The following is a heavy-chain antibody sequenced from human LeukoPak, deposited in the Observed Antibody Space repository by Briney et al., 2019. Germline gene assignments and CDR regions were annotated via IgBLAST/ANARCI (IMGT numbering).Heavy chain of an antibody. D-gene: IGHD6-6*01. CDR2: INPNSGGT. CDR3: AREGSRSSSDYYFDY. J-gene: IGHJ4*02. Sequence: ASVKVSCKASGYTFTGYYMHWVRQAPGQGLEWMGWINPNSGGTNYAQKFQGRVTMTRDTSISTAYMELSRLRSDDTAVYYCAREGSRSSSDYYFDYWGQGTLVTVSS. CDR1: GYTFTGYY. V-gene: IGHV1-2*02.